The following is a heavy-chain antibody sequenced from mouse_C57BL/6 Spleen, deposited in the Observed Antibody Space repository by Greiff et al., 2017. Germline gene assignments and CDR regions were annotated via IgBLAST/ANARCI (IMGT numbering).Heavy chain of an antibody. CDR3: TRKRVTDYFDY. CDR2: IYPGNSDT. V-gene: IGHV1-5*01. J-gene: IGHJ2*01. D-gene: IGHD2-2*01. Sequence: LEWIGAIYPGNSDTSYNQKFKGKAKLTAVTSASTAYMELSSLTNEDSAVYYCTRKRVTDYFDYWGQGTTRTVSS.